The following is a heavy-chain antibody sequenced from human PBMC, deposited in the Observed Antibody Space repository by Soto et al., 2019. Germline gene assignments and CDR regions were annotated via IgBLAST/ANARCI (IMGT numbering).Heavy chain of an antibody. CDR1: GGSISSGSYY. V-gene: IGHV4-39*01. D-gene: IGHD6-13*01. CDR2: IFYSGST. Sequence: QLQLQESGPGLVKPSETLSLTCAVSGGSISSGSYYWGWIRQPPGKGLEWIGSIFYSGSTYYNPSLKSRVTISVDTSKNQCSLKLSSVTAADTAVYYCARQEDSSSWYYFDYWGQGTLVTVSS. CDR3: ARQEDSSSWYYFDY. J-gene: IGHJ4*02.